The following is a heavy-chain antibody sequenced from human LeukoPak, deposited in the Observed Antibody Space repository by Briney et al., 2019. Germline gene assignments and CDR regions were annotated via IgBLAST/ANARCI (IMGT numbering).Heavy chain of an antibody. CDR3: ARDLIAARPGWFDP. J-gene: IGHJ5*02. CDR1: GYTFTTYG. D-gene: IGHD6-6*01. CDR2: ISAYNGNT. V-gene: IGHV1-18*01. Sequence: ASVKVSCKASGYTFTTYGINRVRQAPGQGLEWMGWISAYNGNTNYAQNLQGRVTLTTDTSASTAYMELRSLRSDDTAVYYCARDLIAARPGWFDPWGQGTLVTVSS.